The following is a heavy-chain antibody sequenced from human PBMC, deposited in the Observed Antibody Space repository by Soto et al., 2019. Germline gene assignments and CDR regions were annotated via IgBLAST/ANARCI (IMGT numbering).Heavy chain of an antibody. Sequence: PSETLSLTCTVSGGSISSYYWSWIRQPPGKGLEWIGYIYYSGSTNYNPSLKSRVTISVDTSKNQFSLKLSSVTAADTAVYYCARVLFSIAALGVEWFDPWGQGTLVTVSS. CDR3: ARVLFSIAALGVEWFDP. V-gene: IGHV4-59*01. CDR2: IYYSGST. J-gene: IGHJ5*02. CDR1: GGSISSYY. D-gene: IGHD6-6*01.